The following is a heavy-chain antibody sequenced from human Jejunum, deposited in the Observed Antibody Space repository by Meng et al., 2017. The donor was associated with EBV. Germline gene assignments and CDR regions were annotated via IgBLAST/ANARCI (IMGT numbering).Heavy chain of an antibody. CDR2: YYNSGST. Sequence: RHQQEPGPGLVKPSETLSLTCTVSGGSISSSSYYWGWIRQPPGKGLEWIGTYYNSGSTYYNPSLKSRVTISVDTSKNQFSLKLISVTAADTAAYYCARQGPSGRTFDYWGQGTLVTVSS. J-gene: IGHJ4*02. D-gene: IGHD1-26*01. CDR1: GGSISSSSYY. CDR3: ARQGPSGRTFDY. V-gene: IGHV4-39*01.